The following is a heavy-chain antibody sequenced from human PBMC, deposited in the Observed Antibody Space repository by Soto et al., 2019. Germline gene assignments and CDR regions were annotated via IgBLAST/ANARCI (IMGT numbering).Heavy chain of an antibody. CDR3: ARAAPLGLLLAFDS. Sequence: EVQLVESGGGLVQPGGSLRLSCAASGFTVSSNYMSWVRQAPGKGLEWVSVIYSGGSTNYADSVKGRFTISRDNSKSTLYLQMTSLGAEDTAVYYCARAAPLGLLLAFDSWGQGTLVTVSS. V-gene: IGHV3-66*01. J-gene: IGHJ4*02. CDR1: GFTVSSNY. CDR2: IYSGGST. D-gene: IGHD2-15*01.